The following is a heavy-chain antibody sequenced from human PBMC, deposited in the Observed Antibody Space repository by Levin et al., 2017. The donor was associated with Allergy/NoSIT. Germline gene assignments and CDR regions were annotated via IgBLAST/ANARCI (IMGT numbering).Heavy chain of an antibody. CDR3: MGVVITVGYYY. CDR2: ISSSSSYI. V-gene: IGHV3-21*01. Sequence: LSLTCAASGFTFSSYSMNWVRQAPGKGLEWVSSISSSSSYIYYADSVKGRFTISRDNAKNSLYLQMNSLRAEDTAVYYCMGVVITVGYYYWGQGTLVTVSS. CDR1: GFTFSSYS. J-gene: IGHJ4*02. D-gene: IGHD3-22*01.